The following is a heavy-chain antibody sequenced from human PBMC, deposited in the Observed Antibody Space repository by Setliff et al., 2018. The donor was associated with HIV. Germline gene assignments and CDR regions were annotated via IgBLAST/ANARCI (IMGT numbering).Heavy chain of an antibody. J-gene: IGHJ4*02. CDR2: INPNSGGT. D-gene: IGHD6-19*01. CDR3: ARDGIAVAGTLPFDY. CDR1: GYTFTGYY. V-gene: IGHV1-2*04. Sequence: GASVKVSCKASGYTFTGYYVHWVRQAPGQGLEWMGWINPNSGGTNYAQKFQGWVTMTRDTSITTAYMELSRLRSDDTAVYYCARDGIAVAGTLPFDYWGQGTLVTVSS.